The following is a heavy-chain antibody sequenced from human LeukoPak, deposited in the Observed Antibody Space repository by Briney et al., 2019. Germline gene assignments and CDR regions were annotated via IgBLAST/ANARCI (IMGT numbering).Heavy chain of an antibody. CDR1: GGSISSYY. Sequence: SETLSLTCTVSGGSISSYYWSWIRQSPVKGLEWIGYIFPTGSALYNPSLESRVTISLDTSENHFSLTLSSVTAADTAVYYCARRNHYFYYMDVWGKGTTVTVSS. V-gene: IGHV4-4*09. CDR2: IFPTGSA. J-gene: IGHJ6*03. CDR3: ARRNHYFYYMDV.